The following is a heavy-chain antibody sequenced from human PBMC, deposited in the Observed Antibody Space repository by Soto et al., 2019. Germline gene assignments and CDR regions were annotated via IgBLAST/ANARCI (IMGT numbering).Heavy chain of an antibody. V-gene: IGHV5-10-1*01. CDR1: GYSFTSYW. CDR3: ASEGRYCSGGSCTFDY. D-gene: IGHD2-15*01. J-gene: IGHJ4*02. CDR2: IDPSDSYT. Sequence: GGSLKISCKVSGYSFTSYWISWVRQMPGKGLEWMGRIDPSDSYTNYSPSFQGHVTISADKSISTAYLQWSSLKASDTAMYYCASEGRYCSGGSCTFDYWGQGTLVTVSS.